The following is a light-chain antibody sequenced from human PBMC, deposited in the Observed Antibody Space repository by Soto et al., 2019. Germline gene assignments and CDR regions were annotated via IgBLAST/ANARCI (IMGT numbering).Light chain of an antibody. V-gene: IGLV2-14*01. CDR3: ISYPRSSTLYV. CDR2: DVS. CDR1: SSDVGGYNY. Sequence: QSALTQPASVSGSPGQSITISCTGTSSDVGGYNYVSWYQQHPGKAPKVMIYDVSNRPSGVSNRFSGTKSGNTASLTISGLQAADEGDYYYISYPRSSTLYVFGTGTKLTVL. J-gene: IGLJ1*01.